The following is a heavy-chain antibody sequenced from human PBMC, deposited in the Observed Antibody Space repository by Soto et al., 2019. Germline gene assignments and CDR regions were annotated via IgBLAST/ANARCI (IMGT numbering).Heavy chain of an antibody. V-gene: IGHV3-23*01. CDR3: AQDLGSSWYHYNSFAP. CDR2: IGSGSP. CDR1: GFTFSGYA. J-gene: IGHJ5*02. D-gene: IGHD6-13*01. Sequence: EVQLLESGGGLVQPGGSLRLSCAASGFTFSGYAMSWVRQAPGKGLEWVSAIGSGSPFYADSVKGRFTISRDNANSMLYLQMNSLRADDTAVYFCAQDLGSSWYHYNSFAPGGQETLVTVSS.